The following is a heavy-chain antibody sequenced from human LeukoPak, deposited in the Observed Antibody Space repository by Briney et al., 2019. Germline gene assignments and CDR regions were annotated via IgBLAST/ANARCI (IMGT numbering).Heavy chain of an antibody. CDR2: INHSGST. Sequence: SETLSLTCAVYGGSFRGYYWSWIRQPPGKGLEWIGEINHSGSTNYNPSLKSRVTISVDTSKNRFSLKLSSVTAADTAVYYCARAPKGMTTVRYYYYYYMDVWGEGTTVTVSS. D-gene: IGHD4-11*01. CDR1: GGSFRGYY. V-gene: IGHV4-34*01. J-gene: IGHJ6*03. CDR3: ARAPKGMTTVRYYYYYYMDV.